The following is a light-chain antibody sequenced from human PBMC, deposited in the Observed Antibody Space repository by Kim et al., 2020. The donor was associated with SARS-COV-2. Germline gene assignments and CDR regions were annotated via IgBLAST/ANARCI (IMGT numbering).Light chain of an antibody. Sequence: NFMLTQPHSVSESPGKTVTISCTRSSGSIASNYVQWYQQRPGSAPTTVIYEDNQRPSGVPDRFSGSIDSSSNSASLTISGPKTEDEADYYCQSYDSSNHVVFGGGTQLTVL. CDR1: SGSIASNY. CDR3: QSYDSSNHVV. V-gene: IGLV6-57*04. J-gene: IGLJ2*01. CDR2: EDN.